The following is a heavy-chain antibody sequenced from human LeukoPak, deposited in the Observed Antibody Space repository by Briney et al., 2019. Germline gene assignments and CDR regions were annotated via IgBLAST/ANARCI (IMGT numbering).Heavy chain of an antibody. CDR1: GFTFSIYG. CDR3: AKMLRYSYAISNYYDSSGYYYNFDY. Sequence: GGSLRLSWAASGFTFSIYGMSWVRQAPGEGLEWVSAISGSGGSTYYAESVEGRFTISRDNSKNTLYLQMNSLRAEDTAVHYCAKMLRYSYAISNYYDSSGYYYNFDYWGQGTLVTVSS. V-gene: IGHV3-23*01. D-gene: IGHD3-22*01. CDR2: ISGSGGST. J-gene: IGHJ4*02.